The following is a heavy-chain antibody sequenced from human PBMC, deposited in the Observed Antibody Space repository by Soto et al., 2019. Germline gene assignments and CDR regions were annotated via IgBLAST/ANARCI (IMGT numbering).Heavy chain of an antibody. CDR3: ARTNYYGNNWYFSK. Sequence: SENLSLTCTVSGASLSPYYWSWIRQAPGKGLEWIGYIHYSVNTKYNPPLESRVTFLVDTSKNEFSLKLTSVTAADTVSYFCARTNYYGNNWYFSKWGPGTLVTVSS. CDR1: GASLSPYY. CDR2: IHYSVNT. D-gene: IGHD6-13*01. V-gene: IGHV4-59*08. J-gene: IGHJ4*02.